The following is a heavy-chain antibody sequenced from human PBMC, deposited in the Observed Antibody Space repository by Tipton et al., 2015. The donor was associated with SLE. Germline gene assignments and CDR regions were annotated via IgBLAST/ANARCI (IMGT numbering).Heavy chain of an antibody. CDR1: GGSITTYY. D-gene: IGHD1-1*01. Sequence: TLSLTCTVSGGSITTYYYNWIRQPPGKQLEWIGYRHYSGTTKYNPSLKSRVTFSVDTSDNQVSLRLSSVTAAGTAVYYCAKWNSDPHGFHTWGQGTIVTVSS. J-gene: IGHJ3*02. V-gene: IGHV4-59*01. CDR2: RHYSGTT. CDR3: AKWNSDPHGFHT.